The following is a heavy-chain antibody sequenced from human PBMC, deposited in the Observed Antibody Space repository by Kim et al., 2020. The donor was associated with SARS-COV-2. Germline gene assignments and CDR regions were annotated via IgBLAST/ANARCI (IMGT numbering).Heavy chain of an antibody. CDR3: ANSMTLVYGMDV. Sequence: YYADSVKGRFTISRDNAKNSLYLQMNSLRAEDTAVYYCANSMTLVYGMDVWGQGTTVTVSS. D-gene: IGHD2-21*02. V-gene: IGHV3-21*01. J-gene: IGHJ6*02.